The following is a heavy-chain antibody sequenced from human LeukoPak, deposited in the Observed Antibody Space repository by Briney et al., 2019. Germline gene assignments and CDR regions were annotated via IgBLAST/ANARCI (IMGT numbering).Heavy chain of an antibody. CDR2: IGGSGSIT. V-gene: IGHV3-23*01. CDR1: GFTFGSQA. D-gene: IGHD6-19*01. CDR3: ASAGSGWYDY. J-gene: IGHJ4*02. Sequence: PGGSLGLSCAASGFTFGSQAMSWVRQAPGKGLEWVSVIGGSGSITYYRDSVKGRFTISRDNSKNTMYLQMNSLRAEDTAVYYCASAGSGWYDYWGQGTLVTVSS.